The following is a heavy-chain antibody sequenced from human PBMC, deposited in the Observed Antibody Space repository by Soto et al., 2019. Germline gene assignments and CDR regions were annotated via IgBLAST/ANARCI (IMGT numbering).Heavy chain of an antibody. V-gene: IGHV3-9*01. CDR2: ITRNSAKT. D-gene: IGHD3-16*01. CDR3: ARDVGGLTIMAHHFDL. CDR1: GFSFDDYA. J-gene: IGHJ4*02. Sequence: EAQLVESGGGLVQPGRSLRLSCAASGFSFDDYAMHWVRQVPGKGLEWVSGITRNSAKTCYAASVKGRFSISRDNARISLFMPMTSLKPEDTALCYCARDVGGLTIMAHHFDLWGQGALVTVSS.